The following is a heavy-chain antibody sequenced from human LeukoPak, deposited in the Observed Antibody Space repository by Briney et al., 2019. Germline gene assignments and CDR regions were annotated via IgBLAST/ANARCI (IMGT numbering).Heavy chain of an antibody. J-gene: IGHJ4*02. CDR2: INPSGGST. D-gene: IGHD1-26*01. V-gene: IGHV1-46*01. Sequence: ASVKVPCKASGYTFTSYYMHWVRQAPGQGLEWMGIINPSGGSTSYAQKFQGRVTMTRDTSTSTVYMELSSLRSEDTAVYYCAATADRGAKKYYFDYWGQGTLVTVSS. CDR3: AATADRGAKKYYFDY. CDR1: GYTFTSYY.